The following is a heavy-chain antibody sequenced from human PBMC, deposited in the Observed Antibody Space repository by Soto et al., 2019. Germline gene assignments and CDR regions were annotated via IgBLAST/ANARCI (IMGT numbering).Heavy chain of an antibody. Sequence: PSETLSLTCSVSGGSLSSNSYYWGWIRQPPGKGLEWIGSISSSGITYYNSSLKSRVTISVDTSKNQSSLRLSSVAAADTAVYYCARSQQQLVQMDYWGQGTLVT. J-gene: IGHJ4*02. CDR1: GGSLSSNSYY. CDR2: ISSSGIT. CDR3: ARSQQQLVQMDY. D-gene: IGHD6-13*01. V-gene: IGHV4-39*01.